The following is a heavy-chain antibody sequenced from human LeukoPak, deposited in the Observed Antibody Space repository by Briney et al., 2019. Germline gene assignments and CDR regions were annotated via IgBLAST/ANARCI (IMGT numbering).Heavy chain of an antibody. V-gene: IGHV3-66*01. CDR1: GFTISRNY. CDR2: IFSGGST. Sequence: GGSLRLSCADSGFTISRNYMSWVRQAPGRGLEWGSLIFSGGSTYYADSVKGRFTISRDNSKNTLYLQMNSLRAEDTAVYYCAKDLIAAAGTSYNWFDPWGQGTLVTVSP. D-gene: IGHD6-13*01. CDR3: AKDLIAAAGTSYNWFDP. J-gene: IGHJ5*02.